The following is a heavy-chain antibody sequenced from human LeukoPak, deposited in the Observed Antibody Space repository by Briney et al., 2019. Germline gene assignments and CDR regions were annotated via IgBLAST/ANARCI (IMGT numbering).Heavy chain of an antibody. J-gene: IGHJ6*04. D-gene: IGHD5-18*01. CDR1: GFTLSSYE. Sequence: SGGSLRLSCAASGFTLSSYEMNWVRQAPGKGLEWVSSISSRSTYIYHADSVKGRFTISRDNAKNSLFLQMNSLRAEDTAVYFCAKSTRTVMAMMDVWGKGTTVTVSS. CDR3: AKSTRTVMAMMDV. V-gene: IGHV3-21*01. CDR2: ISSRSTYI.